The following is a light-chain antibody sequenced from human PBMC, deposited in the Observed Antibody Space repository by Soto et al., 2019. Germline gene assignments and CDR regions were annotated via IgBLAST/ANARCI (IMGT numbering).Light chain of an antibody. CDR2: GNN. J-gene: IGLJ2*01. CDR3: QSYDTRLSGWRV. Sequence: QSVLTQPPSVSGAPGQRVTISCTGSSSNIGAGYDVHWYQQPPGTAPKLLIYGNNNRPSGVPDRFSGSKSGTSASLAITGLQAEDEADYYCQSYDTRLSGWRVFGGGTKLTVL. V-gene: IGLV1-40*01. CDR1: SSNIGAGYD.